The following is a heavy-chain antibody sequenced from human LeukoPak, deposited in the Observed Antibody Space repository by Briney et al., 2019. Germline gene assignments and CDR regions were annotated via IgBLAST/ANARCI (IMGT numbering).Heavy chain of an antibody. CDR1: GGTFSGYY. V-gene: IGHV4-34*01. J-gene: IGHJ4*02. Sequence: PSETLSLTCAVYGGTFSGYYWSWIRQPPGKGLEWIGEINHSGSTNYNPSLKSRFTISVDTSKNQFSLKLSSVTAADTAVDYCASSIGYCSGGSCYSYFDYWGQGTLVTVSS. D-gene: IGHD2-15*01. CDR3: ASSIGYCSGGSCYSYFDY. CDR2: INHSGST.